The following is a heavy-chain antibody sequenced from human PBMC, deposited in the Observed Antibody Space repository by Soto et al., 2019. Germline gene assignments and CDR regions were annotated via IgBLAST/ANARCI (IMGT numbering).Heavy chain of an antibody. J-gene: IGHJ4*02. Sequence: QVQLVESGGGLVKPGGSLRLSCAASGFTFDNYYMSWIRQAPGKGLEWVSYISSSDGTTYYADSLKGRFTISRDNTKNSLYLQMNSLRAEDTAVDYCAREINYSKYPRVIDYWGQGTLVTVSS. CDR2: ISSSDGTT. CDR3: AREINYSKYPRVIDY. V-gene: IGHV3-11*01. CDR1: GFTFDNYY. D-gene: IGHD1-7*01.